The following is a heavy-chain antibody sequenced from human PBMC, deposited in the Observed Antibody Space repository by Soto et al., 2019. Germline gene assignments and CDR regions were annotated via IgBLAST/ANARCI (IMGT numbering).Heavy chain of an antibody. J-gene: IGHJ5*02. Sequence: QVQLVQSGAEVKKPGASVKVSCKASGYTFTSYGISWVRQAPGQGLEWMGWISAYNGNTNYAQKLQGRVTMTTDTSTSTAYRELRSLRSDDTAVYYCARDGAQTGTATNWFDPWVQGTLVTVSS. CDR3: ARDGAQTGTATNWFDP. CDR1: GYTFTSYG. CDR2: ISAYNGNT. D-gene: IGHD1-1*01. V-gene: IGHV1-18*01.